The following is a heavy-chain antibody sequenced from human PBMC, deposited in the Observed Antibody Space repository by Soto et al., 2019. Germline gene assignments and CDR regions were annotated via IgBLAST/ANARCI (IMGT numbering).Heavy chain of an antibody. Sequence: GGSLRLSCAGSGFTFNDAWMNWVRQAPGKGLEWVGRTKSESDGGTTAYAAPVKGRFTISRDDSKNTVYLQMNSLRTEDTALYYCMSDRQYRPAYWGQGT. D-gene: IGHD3-16*02. J-gene: IGHJ4*02. CDR1: GFTFNDAW. CDR3: MSDRQYRPAY. V-gene: IGHV3-15*07. CDR2: TKSESDGGTT.